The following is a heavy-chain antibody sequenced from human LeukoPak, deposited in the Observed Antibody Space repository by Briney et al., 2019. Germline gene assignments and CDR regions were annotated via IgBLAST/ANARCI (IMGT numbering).Heavy chain of an antibody. CDR1: GFTFSSYG. Sequence: GGSLRLSCAASGFTFSSYGMHWVRQAPGKGLEWVAVISYDGSNKYYADSVKGRFTTSRDNSKNTLYLQMNSLRAEDTAVYYCAKVHSSGWYGRYYYMDVWGKGTTVTVSS. D-gene: IGHD6-19*01. CDR2: ISYDGSNK. V-gene: IGHV3-30*18. J-gene: IGHJ6*03. CDR3: AKVHSSGWYGRYYYMDV.